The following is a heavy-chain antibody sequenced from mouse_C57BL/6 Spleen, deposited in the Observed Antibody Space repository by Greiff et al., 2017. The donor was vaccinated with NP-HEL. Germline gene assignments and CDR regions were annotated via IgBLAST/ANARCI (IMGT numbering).Heavy chain of an antibody. CDR3: ARDYYYGSSPSYWYFDV. CDR1: GFNIKDYY. Sequence: VQLQQSGAELVKPGASVKLSCTASGFNIKDYYMHWVKQRPERGLEWIGRFDPEDGETKYAPKFQGKATITADTSSTTAYLQLSSLTSEDTAVYYCARDYYYGSSPSYWYFDVWGTGTTVTVSS. D-gene: IGHD1-1*01. V-gene: IGHV14-2*01. J-gene: IGHJ1*03. CDR2: FDPEDGET.